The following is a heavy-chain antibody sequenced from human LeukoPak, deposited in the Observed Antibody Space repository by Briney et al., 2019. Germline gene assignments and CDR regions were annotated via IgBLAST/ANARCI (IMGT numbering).Heavy chain of an antibody. D-gene: IGHD2-15*01. CDR1: GGTFSSYA. Sequence: EASVKVSCKASGGTFSSYAISWVRQAPGQGLEWMGGIIPIFGTANYAQKFQGRVTITADKSTSTAYMELSSLRSEGTAVYYCARADKCSGGSCYSWWFDPWGQGTLVTVSS. V-gene: IGHV1-69*06. J-gene: IGHJ5*02. CDR2: IIPIFGTA. CDR3: ARADKCSGGSCYSWWFDP.